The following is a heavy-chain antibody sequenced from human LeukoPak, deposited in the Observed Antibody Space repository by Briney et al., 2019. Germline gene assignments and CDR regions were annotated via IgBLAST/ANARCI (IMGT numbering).Heavy chain of an antibody. J-gene: IGHJ4*02. Sequence: ASVKVSCKASGGTFSSYAISWVRQAPGQGLEWMGWINPNSGSTNYAQKFQGRVTMTRDTSISTAYMELSRLRSDDTAVYYCARDRGDSSSWYVVASFDYWGQGTLVTVSS. CDR3: ARDRGDSSSWYVVASFDY. D-gene: IGHD6-13*01. CDR1: GGTFSSYA. V-gene: IGHV1-2*02. CDR2: INPNSGST.